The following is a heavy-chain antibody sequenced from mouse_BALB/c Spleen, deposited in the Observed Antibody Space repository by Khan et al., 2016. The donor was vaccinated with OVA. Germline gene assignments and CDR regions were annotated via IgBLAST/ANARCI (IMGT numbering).Heavy chain of an antibody. J-gene: IGHJ2*01. Sequence: EVQLQESGPGLVKPSQSLSLTCTVTGYSITSGYGWNWIRQFPGNKLEWTGYISYSGSTNYNPSLKSRISITRDTSKNQFFLQLNSVTSEDTTTYYCARTARIKYWGQGTTLTVSS. CDR2: ISYSGST. CDR3: ARTARIKY. CDR1: GYSITSGYG. V-gene: IGHV3-1*02. D-gene: IGHD1-2*01.